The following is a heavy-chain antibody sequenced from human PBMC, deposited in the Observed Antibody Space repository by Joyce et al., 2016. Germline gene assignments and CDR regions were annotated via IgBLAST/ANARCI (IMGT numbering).Heavy chain of an antibody. CDR2: INHRGRT. CDR3: ARGNDYDYWSGYEAHYFDY. D-gene: IGHD3-3*01. CDR1: GGSISSYY. Sequence: QVQLQESGPGLVKPSETLSLSCTVSGGSISSYYWSWIRQPPGKGLEWIGYINHRGRTNYNPSIKSRVTISVDTSKNGFSLKMTSVTAADTAVYYCARGNDYDYWSGYEAHYFDYWGQGTLVTVSS. V-gene: IGHV4-59*01. J-gene: IGHJ4*02.